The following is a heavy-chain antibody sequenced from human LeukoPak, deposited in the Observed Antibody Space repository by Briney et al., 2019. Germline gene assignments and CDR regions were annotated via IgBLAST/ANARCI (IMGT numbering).Heavy chain of an antibody. V-gene: IGHV4-34*01. CDR1: GGSFSGYY. CDR2: INHSGST. D-gene: IGHD3-3*01. J-gene: IGHJ5*02. Sequence: PSETLSLTCAVYGGSFSGYYWSWISQPPGKGLEWNGEINHSGSTNYNPSLKSRVTISVDTSKNQFSLKLSSVTAADTAVYYCARGSSNYDFWSGYNWFDPWGQGTLVTVSS. CDR3: ARGSSNYDFWSGYNWFDP.